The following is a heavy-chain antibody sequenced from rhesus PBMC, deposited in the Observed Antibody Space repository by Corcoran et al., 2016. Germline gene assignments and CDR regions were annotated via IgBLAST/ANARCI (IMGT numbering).Heavy chain of an antibody. CDR2: IKPKTGGT. V-gene: IGHV1-138*01. CDR3: ARARGNSLDV. CDR1: GYTFTDYY. Sequence: QVQLVQSGAEVKKPGASVKVSCKASGYTFTDYYMQWVRQAPGQGLEWMGRIKPKTGGTDYAQKLQDRVTMTRDTSTSTAYMELSSLRSEDTAVYYCARARGNSLDVWGRGVLVTVSS. J-gene: IGHJ5-2*02.